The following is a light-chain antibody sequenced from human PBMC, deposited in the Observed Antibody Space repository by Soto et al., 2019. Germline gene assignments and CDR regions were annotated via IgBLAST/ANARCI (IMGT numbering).Light chain of an antibody. J-gene: IGKJ1*01. Sequence: EIVLTQSPPTLSLSPGERATVSCRTSQSVNTYLAWYQQKPGQAPSLLIYGASNRAPGIPDRFSASGSGTDFTLNISSLQPEDFAVYYCQQRSATWTFGQGTRVEI. V-gene: IGKV3-11*01. CDR3: QQRSATWT. CDR2: GAS. CDR1: QSVNTY.